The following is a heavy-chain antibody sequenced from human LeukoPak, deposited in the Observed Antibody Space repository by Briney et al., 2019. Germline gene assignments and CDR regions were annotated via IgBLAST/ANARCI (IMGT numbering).Heavy chain of an antibody. D-gene: IGHD4-11*01. V-gene: IGHV3-21*01. Sequence: GGSLRLSCAASGFTFSSYSMNWVRQAPGKGLEWVSSISSSSSYIYYADSVKGRFTISRDNAKNSLYLQMNSLRAEDTAVYYCASDLYSPYYYYYYGMDVWGQGTTVTVSS. CDR2: ISSSSSYI. CDR3: ASDLYSPYYYYYYGMDV. J-gene: IGHJ6*02. CDR1: GFTFSSYS.